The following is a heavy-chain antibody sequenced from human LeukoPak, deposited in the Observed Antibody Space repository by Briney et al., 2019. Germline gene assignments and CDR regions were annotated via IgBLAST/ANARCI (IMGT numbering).Heavy chain of an antibody. CDR2: ISAYNGNT. V-gene: IGHV1-18*01. CDR1: GYTFTSYG. Sequence: GASVKVSCKASGYTFTSYGISWVRQAPGQGLEWMGWISAYNGNTNYAQKLQGRVTMTTDTSTSTAYMELRSLRSDDTAVYYCARDSMVRSFFVVVVAATRRSGFDPWGQGTLVTVSS. CDR3: ARDSMVRSFFVVVVAATRRSGFDP. D-gene: IGHD2-15*01. J-gene: IGHJ5*02.